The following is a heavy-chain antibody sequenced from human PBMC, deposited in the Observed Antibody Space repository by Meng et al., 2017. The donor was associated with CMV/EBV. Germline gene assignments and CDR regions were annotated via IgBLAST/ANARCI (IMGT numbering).Heavy chain of an antibody. D-gene: IGHD3-22*01. CDR2: IKQDGSEK. V-gene: IGHV3-7*01. J-gene: IGHJ3*02. Sequence: GESLKISCAASGFTFSSYWMSWVRQAPGKGLEWVANIKQDGSEKYYVGSVKGRFTISRDNAKNSLYLQMNSLRAEDTAVYYCARERGRMIVVARGFDAFDIWGQGTMVTVSS. CDR1: GFTFSSYW. CDR3: ARERGRMIVVARGFDAFDI.